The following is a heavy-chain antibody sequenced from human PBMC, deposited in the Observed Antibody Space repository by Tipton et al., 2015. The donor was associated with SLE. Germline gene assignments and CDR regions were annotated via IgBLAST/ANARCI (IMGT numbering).Heavy chain of an antibody. V-gene: IGHV4-59*12. D-gene: IGHD5-12*01. Sequence: TLSLTCTVSGGSIRSYYWSWIRQPPGKGMEWIGYVFNTWITSYNPSLKRRLTISVDTSKNQFSLRLNSVTAADAAVYYCARRLYSGPLDSWGQAPLVAVPS. J-gene: IGHJ4*02. CDR2: VFNTWIT. CDR1: GGSIRSYY. CDR3: ARRLYSGPLDS.